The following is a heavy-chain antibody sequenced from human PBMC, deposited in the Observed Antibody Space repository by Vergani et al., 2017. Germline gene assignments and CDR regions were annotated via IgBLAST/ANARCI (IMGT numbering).Heavy chain of an antibody. CDR1: GGTFSSYA. V-gene: IGHV1-69*11. D-gene: IGHD2-21*02. CDR2: IIPILGTA. Sequence: QVQLVQSGAEVKKPGSSVKVSCKASGGTFSSYAISWVRQAPGQGLEWMGRIIPILGTANYAQKFQGRVTITADESTSTAYMELSSLRSEDTAVYYCARDMDCGGDCPGGYYYYGMDVWGQGTTVTVSS. CDR3: ARDMDCGGDCPGGYYYYGMDV. J-gene: IGHJ6*02.